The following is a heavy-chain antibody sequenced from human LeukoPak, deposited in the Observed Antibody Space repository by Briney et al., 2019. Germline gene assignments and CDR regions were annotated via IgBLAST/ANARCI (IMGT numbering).Heavy chain of an antibody. J-gene: IGHJ4*02. CDR1: GGYVSSGSYY. CDR3: ARVAVAGRPVDY. Sequence: PSETLSLTCTVSGGYVSSGSYYWSWIRQPPGKGLEWTGYIYHSGSTNYNPSLKSRVTISVDTSKNQFSLKLSSVTAADTAVYYCARVAVAGRPVDYWGQGTLVTVSS. CDR2: IYHSGST. D-gene: IGHD6-19*01. V-gene: IGHV4-61*01.